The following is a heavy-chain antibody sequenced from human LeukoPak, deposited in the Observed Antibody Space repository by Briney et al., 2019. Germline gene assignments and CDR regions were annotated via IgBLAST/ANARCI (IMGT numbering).Heavy chain of an antibody. V-gene: IGHV3-11*01. CDR2: ISSSGSTI. D-gene: IGHD3-9*01. CDR3: ARDRVLRYFDWLPHDYDY. CDR1: GFTFSDYY. Sequence: PGGSLRLSCAASGFTFSDYYMSWIRQAPGKGLEWVSYISSSGSTIYYADSVKGRFTISRDNAKNSLYLQMNSLRAEDTAVYYCARDRVLRYFDWLPHDYDYWGQGTLVTVSS. J-gene: IGHJ4*02.